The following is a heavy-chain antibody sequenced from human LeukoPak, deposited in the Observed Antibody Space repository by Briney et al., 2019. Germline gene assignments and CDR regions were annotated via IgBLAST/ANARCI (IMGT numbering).Heavy chain of an antibody. V-gene: IGHV1-46*03. J-gene: IGHJ4*02. CDR3: ARDHVITIFGVVNSFDY. D-gene: IGHD3-3*01. CDR1: GYTFTSYY. CDR2: INPSGGST. Sequence: ASVKVSCKASGYTFTSYYMHRVRQAPAQGLEWMGIINPSGGSTSYAQKFQGRVTMTRDTFTSTVYMELSSLRSEDTAVYYCARDHVITIFGVVNSFDYWGQGTLVTVSS.